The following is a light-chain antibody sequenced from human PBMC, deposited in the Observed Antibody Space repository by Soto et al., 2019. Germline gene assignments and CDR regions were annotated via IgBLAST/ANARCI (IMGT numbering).Light chain of an antibody. J-gene: IGKJ4*01. Sequence: IVRPKSPSTLSVSPGERSTLSCMASQSVSTNLAWYQQKPGQAPRLLMYGASTRATGIPARFSGSGSGTEFTLTISSLQSEDFAVYYCQQYNNWPLTFGGGTKVDIK. CDR1: QSVSTN. CDR2: GAS. CDR3: QQYNNWPLT. V-gene: IGKV3-15*01.